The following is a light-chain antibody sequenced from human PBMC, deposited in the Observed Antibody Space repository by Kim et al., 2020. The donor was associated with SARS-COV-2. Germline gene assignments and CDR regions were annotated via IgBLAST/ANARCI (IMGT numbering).Light chain of an antibody. CDR1: QSISSW. J-gene: IGKJ1*01. CDR2: KAS. CDR3: QQYNSYSQT. Sequence: ASVGDRVTITCRASQSISSWLAWYQQKPVKAPKLLIYKASSLESGVPSRFSGSGSGTEFTLTISSLQPDDFATYYCQQYNSYSQTFGQGTKVDIK. V-gene: IGKV1-5*03.